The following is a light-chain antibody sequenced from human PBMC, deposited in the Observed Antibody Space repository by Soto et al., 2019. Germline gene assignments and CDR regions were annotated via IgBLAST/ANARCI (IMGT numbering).Light chain of an antibody. V-gene: IGKV2-28*01. CDR1: QSLLHSNGYNY. CDR2: LGS. Sequence: DIVMTQSPLSLPVTPGEPASISCRSSQSLLHSNGYNYLDWYLQKPGQSPQLLIYLGSNRASGVPDRFCGSGSGTDFTLKISRVEAEDVGVYYCMQALQTPTFGGGTKVEIK. CDR3: MQALQTPT. J-gene: IGKJ4*01.